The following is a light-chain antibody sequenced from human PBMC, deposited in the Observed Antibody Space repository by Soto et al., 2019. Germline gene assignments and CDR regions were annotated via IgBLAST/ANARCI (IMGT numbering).Light chain of an antibody. V-gene: IGKV1-8*01. Sequence: AIRMTQSPSSLSASTGDGVTITCRARQGVSNYLAWYQQKPGQAPKVLIHAASTLQGGVPSRFSGSGSGTDFTLPISGLQSDDFATYYCQQYYTSPWTFGQGTKVDIK. CDR2: AAS. CDR3: QQYYTSPWT. J-gene: IGKJ1*01. CDR1: QGVSNY.